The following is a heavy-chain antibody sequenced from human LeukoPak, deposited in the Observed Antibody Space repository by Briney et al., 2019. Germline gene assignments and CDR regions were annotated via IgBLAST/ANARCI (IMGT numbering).Heavy chain of an antibody. CDR1: GYTFTGYY. V-gene: IGHV1-2*02. Sequence: ASVKVSCKASGYTFTGYYMHWVRQAPGQGLEWMGWINPNSGGTNYAQKFQGRVTMTRDTSISTAHMELSRLRSDDTAVYYCASLSSSPYEYWFDPWGQGTLVTVSS. D-gene: IGHD6-6*01. CDR2: INPNSGGT. CDR3: ASLSSSPYEYWFDP. J-gene: IGHJ5*02.